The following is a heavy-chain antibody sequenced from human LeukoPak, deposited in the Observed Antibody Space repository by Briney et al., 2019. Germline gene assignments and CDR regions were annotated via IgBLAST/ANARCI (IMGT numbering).Heavy chain of an antibody. Sequence: KASETLSLTCPVYSGSLSGYSWNWIRQPPGKGLEWIGEINHSGSAKYNSSLKSRVTTSADTSKKQFSLKLSSVTAADTAVYYCARVGGSLQAFDIWGQGTMVTVSS. CDR3: ARVGGSLQAFDI. J-gene: IGHJ3*02. V-gene: IGHV4-34*01. D-gene: IGHD1-26*01. CDR1: SGSLSGYS. CDR2: INHSGSA.